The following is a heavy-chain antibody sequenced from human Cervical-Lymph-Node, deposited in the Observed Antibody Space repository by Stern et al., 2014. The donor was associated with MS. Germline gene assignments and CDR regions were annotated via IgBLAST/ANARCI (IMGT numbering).Heavy chain of an antibody. CDR2: IYPYDSET. Sequence: DVQLVESGAEVKKPGESLKISCKLSGYSFTIYYIAWVLQMPGKGLEWMGVIYPYDSETTSSPSFQGQVTISAAKSITTAYLQWSSLRASDTAMYYCARHVQGFDYWGQGTLVTVSS. V-gene: IGHV5-51*01. CDR1: GYSFTIYY. J-gene: IGHJ4*02. CDR3: ARHVQGFDY.